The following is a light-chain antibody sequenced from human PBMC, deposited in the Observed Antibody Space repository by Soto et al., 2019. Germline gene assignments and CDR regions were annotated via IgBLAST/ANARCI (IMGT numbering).Light chain of an antibody. Sequence: QSALTQPRSVSGSPGQSVTISCTGTSIDVGGYDSVSWYQQHPGKAPKLMIFDVTKRPSGVPDRFSGFRSGNTASLTISGLQAEDDADYYCCSYAGTYTFYVFGTGTKVTVL. J-gene: IGLJ1*01. CDR2: DVT. CDR3: CSYAGTYTFYV. V-gene: IGLV2-11*01. CDR1: SIDVGGYDS.